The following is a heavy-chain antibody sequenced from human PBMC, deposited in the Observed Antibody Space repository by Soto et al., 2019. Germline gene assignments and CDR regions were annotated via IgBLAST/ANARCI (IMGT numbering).Heavy chain of an antibody. J-gene: IGHJ6*02. CDR1: GGTFSSYA. V-gene: IGHV1-69*13. CDR2: IIPIFGTA. CDR3: ASGTMVRGAQTYYYGMDV. Sequence: SVKVSCKASGGTFSSYAISWVRQAPGQGLEWMGGIIPIFGTANYAQKFQGRVTITADESTSTAYMELSSLRSEDTAVYYCASGTMVRGAQTYYYGMDVSGQGTTVTVSS. D-gene: IGHD3-10*01.